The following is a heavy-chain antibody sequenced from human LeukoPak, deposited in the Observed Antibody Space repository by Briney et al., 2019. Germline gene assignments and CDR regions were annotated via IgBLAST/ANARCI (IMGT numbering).Heavy chain of an antibody. V-gene: IGHV4-39*01. CDR2: IYYSGST. CDR3: ARRIPTFFFDY. J-gene: IGHJ4*02. CDR1: GGXISRSSYY. D-gene: IGHD2-21*01. Sequence: SETLSLTCTVSGGXISRSSYYWGWVRQPPGKGLDWIGSIYYSGSTYYNPSLKSRVTISVDTSKNHFSLKLTSVTAADTAVYYCARRIPTFFFDYWGQGTLVTVSS.